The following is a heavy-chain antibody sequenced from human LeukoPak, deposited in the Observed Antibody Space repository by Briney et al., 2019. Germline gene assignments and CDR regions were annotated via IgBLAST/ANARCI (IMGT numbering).Heavy chain of an antibody. Sequence: SETLSLTCAVYGGSFSGYYWSWIRQPPGKGLEWIGEINHSGSTNYNPSLKSRVTISVDTSKNQFSLKLSSVTAADTAVYYCARGVYRSSIYYAMDVWGEGTAVTVSS. CDR2: INHSGST. V-gene: IGHV4-34*01. CDR3: ARGVYRSSIYYAMDV. D-gene: IGHD6-6*01. CDR1: GGSFSGYY. J-gene: IGHJ6*04.